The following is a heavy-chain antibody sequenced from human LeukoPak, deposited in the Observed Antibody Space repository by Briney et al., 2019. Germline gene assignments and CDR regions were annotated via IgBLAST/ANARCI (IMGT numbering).Heavy chain of an antibody. CDR3: ARDQSLGYCSGGSCPDPYYYYGMDV. Sequence: SETLSLTCTVSGGSISSYYWSWIRQPAGKGLEWIGRIYTSGSTDYNPSLKSRVTMSVDTSKNQFSLKLSSVTAADTAVYYCARDQSLGYCSGGSCPDPYYYYGMDVWGQGTTVTVSS. CDR1: GGSISSYY. D-gene: IGHD2-15*01. J-gene: IGHJ6*02. V-gene: IGHV4-4*07. CDR2: IYTSGST.